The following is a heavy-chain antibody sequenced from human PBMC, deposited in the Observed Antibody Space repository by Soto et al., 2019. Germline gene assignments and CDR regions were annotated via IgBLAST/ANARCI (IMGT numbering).Heavy chain of an antibody. V-gene: IGHV3-30-3*01. D-gene: IGHD1-26*01. CDR3: ARWVSGSYSTPPGVYYFDY. CDR1: GFTFSSYA. J-gene: IGHJ4*02. Sequence: QVQLVESGGGVVQPGRSLRLSCAASGFTFSSYAMHWVRQAPGKGLEWVAVISYDGSNKYYADSVKGRFTISRDNSKNTLYLQMNSLRAEDTAVYYCARWVSGSYSTPPGVYYFDYWGQGTLVTVSS. CDR2: ISYDGSNK.